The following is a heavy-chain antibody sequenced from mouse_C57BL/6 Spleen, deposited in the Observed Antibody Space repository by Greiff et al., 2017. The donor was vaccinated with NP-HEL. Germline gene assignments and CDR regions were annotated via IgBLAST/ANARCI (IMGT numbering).Heavy chain of an antibody. J-gene: IGHJ3*01. CDR2: IYPSDSET. V-gene: IGHV1-61*01. D-gene: IGHD2-1*01. CDR3: ARGGLLSPFAY. Sequence: VQLQQPGAELVRPGSSVKLSCKASGYTFTSYWMDWVKQRPGQGLEWIGNIYPSDSETHYNQKFKDKATLTVDKSSSTAYMQLSSLTSEDSAVYYCARGGLLSPFAYWGQGTLVTVSA. CDR1: GYTFTSYW.